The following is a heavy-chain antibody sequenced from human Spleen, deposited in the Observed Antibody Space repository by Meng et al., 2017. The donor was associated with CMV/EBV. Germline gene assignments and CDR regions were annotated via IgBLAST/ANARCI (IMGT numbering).Heavy chain of an antibody. J-gene: IGHJ4*02. V-gene: IGHV1-46*01. Sequence: ASVKVSCKASGYSFTNYYMHWVRQAPGQGLEWMGIINPSGGTTNYAQKFQARVTMTRDTSTSTVYMELSSLRSEDTAVYYCARDSFFISGYCSGGNCHQIPYSSGWCDYWGQGTLVTVS. CDR1: GYSFTNYY. CDR3: ARDSFFISGYCSGGNCHQIPYSSGWCDY. CDR2: INPSGGTT. D-gene: IGHD2-15*01.